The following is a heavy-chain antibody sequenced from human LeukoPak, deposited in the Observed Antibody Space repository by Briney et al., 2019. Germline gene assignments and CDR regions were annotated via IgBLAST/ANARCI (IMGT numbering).Heavy chain of an antibody. Sequence: ASVKVSCKASGYTFNDYYMHWVRQAPGQGLEWMGWINPNSGGTNYAQKFQGRVTMTRDTSISTAYMELSRLRSDDTAVYYCARKSDSYYDIMTGYSLIDYCGQGTLVTVSS. J-gene: IGHJ4*02. CDR1: GYTFNDYY. CDR3: ARKSDSYYDIMTGYSLIDY. D-gene: IGHD3-9*01. CDR2: INPNSGGT. V-gene: IGHV1-2*02.